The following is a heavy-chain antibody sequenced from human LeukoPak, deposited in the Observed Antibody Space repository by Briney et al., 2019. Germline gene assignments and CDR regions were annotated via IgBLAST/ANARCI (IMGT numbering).Heavy chain of an antibody. CDR1: GFSFSDYW. J-gene: IGHJ4*02. CDR3: VKNSGWYCLDY. CDR2: INGDGSHS. Sequence: GGSLRLSCAASGFSFSDYWMTWVRQAPGKGLERVADINGDGSHSYCVDSVKGRFTLSRDNAKNSLFLQMNSLRAEDTAVYYCVKNSGWYCLDYWGQGTLVTVSS. D-gene: IGHD6-13*01. V-gene: IGHV3-7*03.